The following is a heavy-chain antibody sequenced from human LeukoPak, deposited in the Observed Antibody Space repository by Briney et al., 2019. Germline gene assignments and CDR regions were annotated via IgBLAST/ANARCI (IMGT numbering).Heavy chain of an antibody. CDR2: ISWNSGSI. CDR3: AKGYYYDSSGSFDY. CDR1: GFTFDDYA. J-gene: IGHJ4*02. D-gene: IGHD3-22*01. V-gene: IGHV3-9*01. Sequence: GGSLRLSCAASGFTFDDYAMHWVRQAPGKGLEWVSDISWNSGSIGYADSVKGRFTISRDNAKNSLYPQMNSLRAEDTALYYCAKGYYYDSSGSFDYWGQGTLVTVSS.